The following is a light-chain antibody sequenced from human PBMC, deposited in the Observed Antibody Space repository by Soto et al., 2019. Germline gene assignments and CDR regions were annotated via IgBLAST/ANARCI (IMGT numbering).Light chain of an antibody. CDR1: QNIRSH. J-gene: IGKJ5*01. V-gene: IGKV1-39*01. Sequence: DIQMTRAASAQSASLGRTVTITSRASQNIRSHLNWYQQKPGKAPELMXYSASRLQSGVPSRFGGSGSGRDFTLTISGLQTEDYANYYCQQSYTTPPITFGLGTRLEIK. CDR3: QQSYTTPPIT. CDR2: SAS.